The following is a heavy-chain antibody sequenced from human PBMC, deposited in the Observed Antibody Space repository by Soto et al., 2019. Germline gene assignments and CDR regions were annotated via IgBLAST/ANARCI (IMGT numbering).Heavy chain of an antibody. CDR3: AYTYCSDPSCLIPSSSCYYFDY. CDR1: GLSFTYYA. J-gene: IGHJ4*02. CDR2: ISGSGGST. V-gene: IGHV3-23*01. D-gene: IGHD2-15*01. Sequence: PGGSLRLSCAASGLSFTYYAMSWVRQAPGKGLEWVSAISGSGGSTYYADSVEGRFTISRDNSKSTLYLQMNSLRVEDTAVYYCAYTYCSDPSCLIPSSSCYYFDYWGQGTLVTVSS.